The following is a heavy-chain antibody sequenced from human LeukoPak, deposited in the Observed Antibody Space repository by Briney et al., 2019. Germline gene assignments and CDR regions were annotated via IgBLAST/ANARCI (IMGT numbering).Heavy chain of an antibody. V-gene: IGHV1-69*04. CDR2: IIPILGIA. D-gene: IGHD4-23*01. Sequence: ASVKVSCKASGGTFSSYAISWVRQAPGQGLEWMGRIIPILGIANYAQKFQGRVTITADKSTSTAYMELSSLRSEDTAVYYCARVGTDGGNHYYYYGMDVWGQGTTVTVSS. J-gene: IGHJ6*02. CDR1: GGTFSSYA. CDR3: ARVGTDGGNHYYYYGMDV.